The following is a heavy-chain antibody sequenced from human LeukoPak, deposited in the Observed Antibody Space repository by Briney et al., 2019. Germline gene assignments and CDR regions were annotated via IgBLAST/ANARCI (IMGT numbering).Heavy chain of an antibody. D-gene: IGHD2-15*01. CDR2: LYIGGNT. V-gene: IGHV3-53*01. CDR1: GLTVNNNY. CDR3: ARLFSARGGFDY. Sequence: PGGSLRLSCAASGLTVNNNYMNWVRQAPGKGLEWVSALYIGGNTYYADSVKGRFTISRDNSKNTLYLQMNSLRAEDTAVYYCARLFSARGGFDYWGQGTLVTVSS. J-gene: IGHJ4*02.